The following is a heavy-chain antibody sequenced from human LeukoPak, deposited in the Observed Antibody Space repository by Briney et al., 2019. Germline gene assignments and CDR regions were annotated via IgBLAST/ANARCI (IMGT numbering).Heavy chain of an antibody. Sequence: KTSETLSLTCAVYGGSFSGYYWSWIRQPPGKGLEWIGEINHSESTNYNPSLKSRVTISVDTSKNQFSLKLSSVTAADTAVYYCGGRIAVAGIDYWGQGTLVTVSS. V-gene: IGHV4-34*01. CDR2: INHSEST. CDR3: GGRIAVAGIDY. D-gene: IGHD6-19*01. CDR1: GGSFSGYY. J-gene: IGHJ4*02.